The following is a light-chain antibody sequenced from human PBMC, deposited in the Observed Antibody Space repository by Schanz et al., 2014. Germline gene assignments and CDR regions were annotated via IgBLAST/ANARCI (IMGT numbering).Light chain of an antibody. J-gene: IGKJ1*01. CDR3: QQYENWPPWT. CDR2: GAS. V-gene: IGKV3-15*01. CDR1: QSVSSN. Sequence: EIVLTQSPGTLSVSPGERATLSCRASQSVSSNLAWYQQKPGQPPRLLIHGASTRANGVPARFSGSGSGTEFTLIITSLQSEDFAVYYCQQYENWPPWTFGQGTKVEVK.